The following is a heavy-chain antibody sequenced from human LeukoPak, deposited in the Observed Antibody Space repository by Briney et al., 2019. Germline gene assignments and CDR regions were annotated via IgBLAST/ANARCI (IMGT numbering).Heavy chain of an antibody. CDR1: GGSISSSSYY. D-gene: IGHD3-3*01. Sequence: SETLSLTCTVSGGSISSSSYYWGWIRQPPGKGLEWIGSIYYSGSTYYNPSLKSRVTISVDPSKNQFSLKLSSVTAADTAVYYCARLWYYDFWSGYPPIDYWGQGTLVTVSS. V-gene: IGHV4-39*01. CDR2: IYYSGST. J-gene: IGHJ4*02. CDR3: ARLWYYDFWSGYPPIDY.